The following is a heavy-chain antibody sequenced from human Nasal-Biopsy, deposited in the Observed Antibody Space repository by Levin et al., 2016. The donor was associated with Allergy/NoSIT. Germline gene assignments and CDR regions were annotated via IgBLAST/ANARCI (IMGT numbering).Heavy chain of an antibody. J-gene: IGHJ2*01. V-gene: IGHV1-18*01. CDR2: ISVHKGNI. D-gene: IGHD5-12*01. Sequence: ASVKVSCKASGYKFTTFGVTWVRQAPGQGLEWMGWISVHKGNIKYAKEFQGRVTMTTDTSTSTAYMELRDLRSDDTAVYYCARYSGYDWDLYFDLWGRGTLVAVSS. CDR3: ARYSGYDWDLYFDL. CDR1: GYKFTTFG.